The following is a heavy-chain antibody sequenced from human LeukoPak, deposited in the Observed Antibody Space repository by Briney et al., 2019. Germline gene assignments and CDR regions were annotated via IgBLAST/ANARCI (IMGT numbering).Heavy chain of an antibody. CDR1: GFAFSKDV. D-gene: IGHD2-21*02. CDR3: VREYCVGDCSVYRHFEN. V-gene: IGHV3-23*01. J-gene: IGHJ4*02. CDR2: ISDTGDKT. Sequence: PGGSLRLSCAASGFAFSKDVMAWVRQAPGTGLAWVSTISDTGDKTYYADAVKGRFTISRDNSRSTLYLQLDSLRAEDTAVYYCVREYCVGDCSVYRHFENWGQGILVTVSS.